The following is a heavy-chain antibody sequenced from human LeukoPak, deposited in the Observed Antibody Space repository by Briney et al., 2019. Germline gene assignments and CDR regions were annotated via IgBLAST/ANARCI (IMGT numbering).Heavy chain of an antibody. J-gene: IGHJ4*02. CDR2: ISASGGNS. CDR3: ARDIELSC. Sequence: GGSLRLSCEASGFTFSDSAMSWVRQASGRGLEWVSLISASGGNSYYADSVKGRFTVSRDSSKNTLHLQMNSLRAEDTAVYYCARDIELSCWGQGTLITVSS. V-gene: IGHV3-23*01. CDR1: GFTFSDSA. D-gene: IGHD1-26*01.